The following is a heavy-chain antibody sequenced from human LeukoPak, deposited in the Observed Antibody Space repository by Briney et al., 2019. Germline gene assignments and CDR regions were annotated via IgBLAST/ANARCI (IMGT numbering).Heavy chain of an antibody. D-gene: IGHD4-11*01. CDR2: IWSDGSNR. Sequence: GGSLRLSCAASGFIFSHYGMHWVCQAPGKGLEWVAVIWSDGSNRFYAGSVKGRFTISRDNSQNTMFLEMNSLRAEDTAMYYCARDAQRGFDYSNSLQYWGQGILVTVSS. CDR3: ARDAQRGFDYSNSLQY. V-gene: IGHV3-33*01. J-gene: IGHJ4*01. CDR1: GFIFSHYG.